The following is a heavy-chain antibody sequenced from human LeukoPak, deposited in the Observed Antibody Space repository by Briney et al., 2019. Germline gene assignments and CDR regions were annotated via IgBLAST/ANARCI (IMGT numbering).Heavy chain of an antibody. Sequence: GGSLRLSCAASGFTFSSYGMHWVRQAPGKGLEWVAVIWYDGSNKYYADSVKGRFTISRDNSKNTLYLQMNSLRAEDTAVYYCAKVLGGGGVYRSSWVDYWGQGTLVTVSS. V-gene: IGHV3-30*02. CDR3: AKVLGGGGVYRSSWVDY. J-gene: IGHJ4*02. CDR1: GFTFSSYG. D-gene: IGHD6-13*01. CDR2: IWYDGSNK.